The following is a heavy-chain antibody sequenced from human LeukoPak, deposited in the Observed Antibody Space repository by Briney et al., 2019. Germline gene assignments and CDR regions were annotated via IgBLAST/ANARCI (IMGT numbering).Heavy chain of an antibody. J-gene: IGHJ2*01. D-gene: IGHD3-22*01. CDR3: ARPRYDSSGYYRYWYFDL. Sequence: SETLSLTCTVSGGSISSGDFYWSWIRQHPGKGLEWIGYIYYSGTTYYSPSLKSRVTISLDTTKNQFSLKLSSVTAADTAVYYCARPRYDSSGYYRYWYFDLWGRGTLVTVSS. V-gene: IGHV4-31*03. CDR2: IYYSGTT. CDR1: GGSISSGDFY.